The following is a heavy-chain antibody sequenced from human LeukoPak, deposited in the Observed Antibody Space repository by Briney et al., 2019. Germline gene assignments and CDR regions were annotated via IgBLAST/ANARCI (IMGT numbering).Heavy chain of an antibody. V-gene: IGHV3-69-1*01. J-gene: IGHJ4*02. D-gene: IGHD2-21*01. Sequence: GGSLRLSCAASGFTFSDAWMSWVRQAPGKGLEWVSYITPSSTIYYADSVKGRFTISRDNSKNTLYLQMNSLRAEDTAVYYCAKLGAYCGGDCWYFDYWGQGTLVTVSS. CDR1: GFTFSDAW. CDR2: ITPSSTI. CDR3: AKLGAYCGGDCWYFDY.